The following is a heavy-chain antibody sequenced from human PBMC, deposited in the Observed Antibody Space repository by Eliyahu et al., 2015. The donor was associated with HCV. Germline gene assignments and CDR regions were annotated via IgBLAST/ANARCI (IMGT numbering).Heavy chain of an antibody. D-gene: IGHD3-16*01. V-gene: IGHV3-33*01. Sequence: QVQLVESGGGVVQPGTSLRLSXXASXFTLRNXGXHWVRQAPGKGLDWVAVIWADGTTKNYADSVKGRFTISRDIAKNTLYLEMNNLRVEDTAMYYCSRDPGGHAFDVWGQGSMVTVSS. J-gene: IGHJ3*01. CDR2: IWADGTTK. CDR1: XFTLRNXG. CDR3: SRDPGGHAFDV.